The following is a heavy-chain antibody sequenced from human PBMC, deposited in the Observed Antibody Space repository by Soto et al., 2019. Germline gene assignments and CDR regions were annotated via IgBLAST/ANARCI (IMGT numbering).Heavy chain of an antibody. J-gene: IGHJ4*02. CDR2: INAGNGNT. CDR1: GYTFTSYA. D-gene: IGHD2-21*02. Sequence: QVQLVQSGAEEKKPGASVKVSCKASGYTFTSYAMHWVRQAPGQRLEWMGWINAGNGNTKYSQKFQGRVTITRYTSASTAYLELRSLRSEDTAVYYCARAWVVVTAPNYWGQGTLVTVSS. V-gene: IGHV1-3*05. CDR3: ARAWVVVTAPNY.